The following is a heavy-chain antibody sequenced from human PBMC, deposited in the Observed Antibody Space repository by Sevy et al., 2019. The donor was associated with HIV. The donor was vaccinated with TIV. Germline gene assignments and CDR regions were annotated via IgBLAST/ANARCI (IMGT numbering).Heavy chain of an antibody. CDR2: ISGSGGRP. CDR3: AKVGIAVAAHDY. J-gene: IGHJ4*02. CDR1: GFTFSSYA. Sequence: GGSLRLSCAASGFTFSSYAMSWVRQAPGKGLEWVSAISGSGGRPYYADSVKGRFTISRDNSKNTLYLQMNSLRAEDTAVYYCAKVGIAVAAHDYWGQGTLVTVSS. V-gene: IGHV3-23*01. D-gene: IGHD6-19*01.